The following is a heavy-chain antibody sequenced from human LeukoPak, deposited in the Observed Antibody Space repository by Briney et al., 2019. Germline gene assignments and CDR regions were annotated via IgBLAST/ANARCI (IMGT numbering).Heavy chain of an antibody. D-gene: IGHD2-2*01. CDR1: GGTFSSYA. CDR3: ARGPDIVVVPAALPDY. V-gene: IGHV1-18*01. Sequence: PWASVKVSCKASGGTFSSYAISWVRQAPGQGLEWMGWISAYNGNTNYAQKLQGRVTMTTDTSTSTAYMELRSLRSDDTAVYYCARGPDIVVVPAALPDYWGQGTLVTVSS. CDR2: ISAYNGNT. J-gene: IGHJ4*02.